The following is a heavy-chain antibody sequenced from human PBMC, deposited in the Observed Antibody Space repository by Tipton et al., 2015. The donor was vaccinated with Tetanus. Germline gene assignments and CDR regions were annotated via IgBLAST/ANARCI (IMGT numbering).Heavy chain of an antibody. V-gene: IGHV4-30-2*01. CDR2: IYHSGTA. Sequence: GEALGSDGYSWGWIRQPPGKGLEYIGYIYHSGTASYNPSLKSRVTLSVDNSKNQFSLKLNSVTAADTAVYYCARESITIFGVVSIDYWGQGTLVTVSS. D-gene: IGHD3-3*01. CDR3: ARESITIFGVVSIDY. CDR1: GEALGSDGYS. J-gene: IGHJ4*02.